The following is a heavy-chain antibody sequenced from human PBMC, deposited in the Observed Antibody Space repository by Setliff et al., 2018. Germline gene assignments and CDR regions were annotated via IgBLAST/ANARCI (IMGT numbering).Heavy chain of an antibody. CDR2: IYSTGST. Sequence: SETLSLTCTVSGDSIYNHFWSWVRQPPGKGLEWIGYIYSTGSTTYNPSVKSRVTISLDTSRNHFSLKLDSVTAADTALYYCARSPSSGAYWNPRPFYSDYWARGTLVTVSS. D-gene: IGHD1-26*01. J-gene: IGHJ4*02. V-gene: IGHV4-4*08. CDR1: GDSIYNHF. CDR3: ARSPSSGAYWNPRPFYSDY.